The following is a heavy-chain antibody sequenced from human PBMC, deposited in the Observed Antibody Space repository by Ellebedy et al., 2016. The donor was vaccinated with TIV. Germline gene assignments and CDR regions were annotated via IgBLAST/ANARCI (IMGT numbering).Heavy chain of an antibody. D-gene: IGHD3-22*01. Sequence: ASVKVSCXTSGYTLNKMGVSWVRQASGQGLEWLGWMNPNSGDTGSAQKFQGRVAMTRNTSSRTAYLELNSLRSEDTAVYYCVRDVQNSSGYHFDSWGQGTLVTVSS. CDR3: VRDVQNSSGYHFDS. J-gene: IGHJ4*02. CDR2: MNPNSGDT. CDR1: GYTLNKMG. V-gene: IGHV1-8*01.